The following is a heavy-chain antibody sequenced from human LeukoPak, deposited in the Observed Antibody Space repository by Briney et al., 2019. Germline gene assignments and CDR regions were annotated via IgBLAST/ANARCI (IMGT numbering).Heavy chain of an antibody. V-gene: IGHV1-46*01. CDR2: INPSGGST. D-gene: IGHD3-22*01. Sequence: ASVKVSCKASGYTFTSYYMHWVRQAPGQGLEWMGLINPSGGSTSYAQKFQGRVTMTRDMSTSTVYMELSSLRSEDTAVYYCARVRHYYDSSGYTYYFDYWGQGTLVTVSS. J-gene: IGHJ4*02. CDR1: GYTFTSYY. CDR3: ARVRHYYDSSGYTYYFDY.